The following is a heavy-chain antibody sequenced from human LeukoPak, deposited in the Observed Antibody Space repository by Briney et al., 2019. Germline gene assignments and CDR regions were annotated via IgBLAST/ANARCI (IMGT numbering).Heavy chain of an antibody. V-gene: IGHV1-18*01. J-gene: IGHJ5*02. CDR3: ARGKTEYSSSPNGFDP. CDR1: GYTFTSYG. Sequence: ASVKVSCKASGYTFTSYGISWVRQAPGQGLEWMGWISAYNGNTNYAQKLQGRVTMTTDTSTSTAYMELRSLRSDDTAVYYCARGKTEYSSSPNGFDPWGQGTLVTVSS. CDR2: ISAYNGNT. D-gene: IGHD6-13*01.